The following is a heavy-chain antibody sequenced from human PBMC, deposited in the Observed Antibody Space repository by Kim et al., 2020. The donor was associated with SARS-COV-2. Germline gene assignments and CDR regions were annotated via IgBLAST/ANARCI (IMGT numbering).Heavy chain of an antibody. J-gene: IGHJ4*02. Sequence: GTNYAQKCQGRVTMTRDTSISTAYMELSRLRSDDTAVYYCARGPIAAGDYWGQGTLVTVSS. V-gene: IGHV1-2*02. CDR2: GT. D-gene: IGHD6-13*01. CDR3: ARGPIAAGDY.